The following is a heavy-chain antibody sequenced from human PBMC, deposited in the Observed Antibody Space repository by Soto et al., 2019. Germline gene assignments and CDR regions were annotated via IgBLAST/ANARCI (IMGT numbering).Heavy chain of an antibody. CDR3: AKAVTLSYYDILTGYYPTLDAFDI. V-gene: IGHV3-23*01. CDR2: ISGSGGST. J-gene: IGHJ3*02. Sequence: SGGSLRLSCAASGFTFSSYAMSWVRQAPGKGLEWVSAISGSGGSTYYADSVKGRFTISRDNSKNTLYLQMNSLRAEDTAVYYCAKAVTLSYYDILTGYYPTLDAFDIWGQGTMVTVSS. CDR1: GFTFSSYA. D-gene: IGHD3-9*01.